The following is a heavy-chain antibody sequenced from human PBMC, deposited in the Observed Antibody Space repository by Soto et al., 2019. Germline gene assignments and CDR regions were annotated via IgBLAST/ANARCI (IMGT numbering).Heavy chain of an antibody. CDR3: ARNADTNYYYGMDV. CDR2: IIPICGTA. V-gene: IGHV1-69*12. J-gene: IGHJ6*02. Sequence: QVQLVQSGAEVKKPGSSVKVSCKASGGTFSSYAISWVRQAPGQGLEWMGGIIPICGTAIYAQKFQGRVTITADESTSTAYIELSSLRSEDTAVYYCARNADTNYYYGMDVWGQGATVTVSS. CDR1: GGTFSSYA.